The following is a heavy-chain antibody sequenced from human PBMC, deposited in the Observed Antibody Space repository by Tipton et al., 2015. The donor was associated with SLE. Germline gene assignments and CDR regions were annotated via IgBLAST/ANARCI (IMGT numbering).Heavy chain of an antibody. CDR1: GFTFSSYW. D-gene: IGHD5-18*01. CDR3: ARAPGAMVTNAFDI. V-gene: IGHV3-74*01. Sequence: SLRLSCAASGFTFSSYWMHWVRQAPGKGLVWVSRINSDGSSTSYADSVKGRFTISRDNAKNTLYLQMNSLRAEDTAVYYCARAPGAMVTNAFDIWGQGTMVTVSS. J-gene: IGHJ3*02. CDR2: INSDGSST.